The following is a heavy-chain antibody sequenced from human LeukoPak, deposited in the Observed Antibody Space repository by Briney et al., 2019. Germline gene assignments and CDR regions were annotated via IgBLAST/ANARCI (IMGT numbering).Heavy chain of an antibody. D-gene: IGHD5-18*01. Sequence: SATLSLTCTVSGGSISSYYWSCIRPPAGKGLAWIGRIYTSGTTNYNPSLKSRVTMSVDTSKNQFSLKLSSVTAADTAVYYCAREGGVGYSYGYPFDIWGQGTMVTASS. CDR1: GGSISSYY. V-gene: IGHV4-4*07. CDR2: IYTSGTT. CDR3: AREGGVGYSYGYPFDI. J-gene: IGHJ3*02.